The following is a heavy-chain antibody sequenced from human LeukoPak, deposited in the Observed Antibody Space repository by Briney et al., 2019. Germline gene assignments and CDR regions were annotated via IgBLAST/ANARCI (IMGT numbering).Heavy chain of an antibody. V-gene: IGHV3-23*01. D-gene: IGHD6-19*01. J-gene: IGHJ4*02. Sequence: PGGSLRLSCAASGFTFSSYAMSWVRQAPGKGLEWVSAISGSGGSTYYADSVKGRFTISRDNSKNTLYLQMNSLRAEDTAVYYCAKDSYEEYSSGHGMGDYWGQGTLVTVSS. CDR2: ISGSGGST. CDR1: GFTFSSYA. CDR3: AKDSYEEYSSGHGMGDY.